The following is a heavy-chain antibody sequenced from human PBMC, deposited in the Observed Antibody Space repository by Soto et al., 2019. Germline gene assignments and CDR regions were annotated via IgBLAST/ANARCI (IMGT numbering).Heavy chain of an antibody. V-gene: IGHV3-23*01. CDR2: ISNNGDTA. J-gene: IGHJ4*02. CDR3: AKSRVFIGAIVTLLDS. Sequence: EVQLLESGGGLVQPGGSLTLSCATSGFTFSSYDMVWVRQAAEKGLEWVASISNNGDTAYYADSVKGRFTISRGNSENTLYLQMNGLRADDTALYFCAKSRVFIGAIVTLLDSWGQGTQVTVSS. CDR1: GFTFSSYD. D-gene: IGHD3-16*02.